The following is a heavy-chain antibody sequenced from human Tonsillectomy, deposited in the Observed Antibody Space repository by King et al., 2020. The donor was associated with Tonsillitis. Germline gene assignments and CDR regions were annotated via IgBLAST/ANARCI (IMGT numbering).Heavy chain of an antibody. Sequence: DVQLVESGAEVKKPGESLKISCESSGYSLTNYWIGWVRQMPGKGLEWMGMVYPDDSDTRYSPSFEGQVTISADKSISTAYLQWSSLKASDIAMYYCTRHGDRGYGGGRELDYWGQGTLVTVSS. V-gene: IGHV5-51*01. D-gene: IGHD5-12*01. J-gene: IGHJ4*02. CDR2: VYPDDSDT. CDR1: GYSLTNYW. CDR3: TRHGDRGYGGGRELDY.